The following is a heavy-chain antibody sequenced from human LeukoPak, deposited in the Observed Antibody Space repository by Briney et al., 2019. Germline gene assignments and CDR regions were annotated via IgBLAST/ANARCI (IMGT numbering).Heavy chain of an antibody. CDR3: ARTGCSSTRCYYGDY. V-gene: IGHV1-2*02. CDR1: GYTFTGYY. J-gene: IGHJ4*02. Sequence: ASVKVSCKASGYTFTGYYMHCVRQAPGQGLEWMGWINPNSGGTNYAQKFQGRVTMTRDTSISTAYMELSRLRSDDTAVYYCARTGCSSTRCYYGDYWGQGTLVTVSS. CDR2: INPNSGGT. D-gene: IGHD2-2*01.